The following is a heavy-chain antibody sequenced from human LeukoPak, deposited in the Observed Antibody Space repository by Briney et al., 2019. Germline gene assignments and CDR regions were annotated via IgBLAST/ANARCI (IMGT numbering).Heavy chain of an antibody. CDR3: AKDVAVAGIFYYYYYYMDV. V-gene: IGHV3-21*01. CDR2: ISNSSTYI. Sequence: PGGSLRLSCAASGFTFSTYNMNWVRQAPGKGLEWVSSISNSSTYIYYADSVRGRFTISRDNAKNSLYLQMNSLRAEDTAVYYCAKDVAVAGIFYYYYYYMDVWGKGTTVTVSS. D-gene: IGHD6-19*01. J-gene: IGHJ6*03. CDR1: GFTFSTYN.